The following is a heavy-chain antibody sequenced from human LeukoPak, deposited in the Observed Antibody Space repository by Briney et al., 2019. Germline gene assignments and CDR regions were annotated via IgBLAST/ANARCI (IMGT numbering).Heavy chain of an antibody. CDR3: ARDLYGGYYYYGMDV. D-gene: IGHD4-23*01. V-gene: IGHV4-61*08. Sequence: PSETLSLTCTVSGGSISSGDYYWSWIRQPPGKGLEWIGYIYYSGSTYYNPSLKSRVTISVDTSKNQFSLKLSSVTAADTAVYYCARDLYGGYYYYGMDVWGQGTTVTVSS. CDR1: GGSISSGDYY. CDR2: IYYSGST. J-gene: IGHJ6*02.